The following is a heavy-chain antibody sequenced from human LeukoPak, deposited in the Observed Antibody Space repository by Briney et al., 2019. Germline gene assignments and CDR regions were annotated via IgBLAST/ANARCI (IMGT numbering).Heavy chain of an antibody. CDR2: INTDGRST. D-gene: IGHD2-2*01. CDR1: GFTLSNYW. Sequence: QPGGSLRLSCAASGFTLSNYWMHWVRQAPGKGLVWLSRINTDGRSTNYADSVKGRFTVSRDNAKNTLYLQMNSLRVEDTAVYYCARHQYLLDAFDIWGQGTMVTVSS. V-gene: IGHV3-74*01. CDR3: ARHQYLLDAFDI. J-gene: IGHJ3*02.